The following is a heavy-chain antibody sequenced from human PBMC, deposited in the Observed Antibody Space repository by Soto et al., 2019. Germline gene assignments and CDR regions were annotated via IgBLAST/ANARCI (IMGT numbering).Heavy chain of an antibody. D-gene: IGHD7-27*01. V-gene: IGHV3-64D*06. Sequence: GGSLRLSCSASGSTFSSYAMHWVRQAPGKGLEYVSAISSNGGSTYYADSVKGRFTISRDNSKNTLYLQMSSLRAEDTAVYYCVKDLSYWGQPFDSDYWGQGTLVTVSS. CDR3: VKDLSYWGQPFDSDY. CDR1: GSTFSSYA. J-gene: IGHJ4*02. CDR2: ISSNGGST.